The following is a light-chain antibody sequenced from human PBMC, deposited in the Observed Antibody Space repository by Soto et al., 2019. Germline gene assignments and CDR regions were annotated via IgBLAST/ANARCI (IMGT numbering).Light chain of an antibody. CDR2: DAS. Sequence: EIVLTQSPATLSLSPGERATLSCRASQSVSSYLAWYQQKPGHAPRLLIYDASNRATGIPARFSSSGSGTDFTLTISSLEPEDFAVYNCQQRSNGPHRTFYTFGKGTQLEIK. J-gene: IGKJ2*01. CDR3: QQRSNGPHRTFYT. CDR1: QSVSSY. V-gene: IGKV3-11*01.